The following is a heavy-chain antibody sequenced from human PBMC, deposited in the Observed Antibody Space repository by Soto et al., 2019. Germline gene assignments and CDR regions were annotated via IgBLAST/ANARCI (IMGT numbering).Heavy chain of an antibody. CDR3: ASSYSGYPTDRFDP. Sequence: QLQLQESGPGLVKPSETLSLTCTVSGGSISSSSYYWGWIRQPPGKGLEWIGSIYYSGSTYYNPSLKSRVTISVDTSKNQFSLKLSSVTAADTAVYYCASSYSGYPTDRFDPWGQGTLVTVSS. CDR2: IYYSGST. CDR1: GGSISSSSYY. V-gene: IGHV4-39*01. J-gene: IGHJ5*02. D-gene: IGHD5-12*01.